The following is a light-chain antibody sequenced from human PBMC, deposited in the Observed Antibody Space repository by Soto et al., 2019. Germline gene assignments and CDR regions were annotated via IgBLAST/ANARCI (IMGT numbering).Light chain of an antibody. CDR2: EVS. Sequence: QSVLTQPASVYGSPGQSITISCTGTSSDVGGYNYVSWYQQHPGKAPKLMIYEVSNRPSGVSNRFSGSKSGNTASLTISGLQAEDEADYYCSSYTSSSTLYVFGTGTKLTVL. V-gene: IGLV2-14*01. CDR3: SSYTSSSTLYV. CDR1: SSDVGGYNY. J-gene: IGLJ1*01.